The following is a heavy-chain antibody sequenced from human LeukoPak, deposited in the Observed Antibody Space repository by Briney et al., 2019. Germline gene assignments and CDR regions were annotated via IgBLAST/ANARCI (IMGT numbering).Heavy chain of an antibody. V-gene: IGHV3-74*01. D-gene: IGHD5/OR15-5a*01. CDR2: ISNDGRTT. CDR3: ARDSVGWLAP. J-gene: IGHJ5*02. CDR1: GFTFSSYW. Sequence: GGSLRLSCAASGFTFSSYWMHWVRQGTGKGLVWVSRISNDGRTTNYADSVKDRFTISRDNAKNTLYLQMNSLGAEDTAVYYCARDSVGWLAPWGQGTLVTVSS.